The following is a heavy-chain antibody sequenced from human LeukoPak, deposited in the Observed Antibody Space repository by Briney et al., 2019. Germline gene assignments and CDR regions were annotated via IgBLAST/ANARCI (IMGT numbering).Heavy chain of an antibody. V-gene: IGHV4-59*01. CDR3: ARDRVGATPGYYYYGMDV. CDR2: IYYTGST. D-gene: IGHD1-26*01. Sequence: SETLSLTCTVSGGSISSYYWSWIRQPPGKGLEWIGYIYYTGSTNYNPSLKSRVTISVDTSKNQFSLKLSSVIAADTAVYYCARDRVGATPGYYYYGMDVWGQGTTVTVSS. J-gene: IGHJ6*02. CDR1: GGSISSYY.